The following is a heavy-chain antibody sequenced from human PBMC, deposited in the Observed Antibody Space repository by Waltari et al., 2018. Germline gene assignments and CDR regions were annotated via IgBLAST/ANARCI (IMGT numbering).Heavy chain of an antibody. J-gene: IGHJ3*02. CDR2: IKTDGSST. CDR3: ATSIATQDAFDI. V-gene: IGHV3-74*01. D-gene: IGHD1-26*01. CDR1: GFTFSTYW. Sequence: EVQLVESGGGLVQPGGSLRLSCAASGFTFSTYWMHWVRQPPGKGLVWVSRIKTDGSSTYYADSVKGRFTISRDNAKNTLYLQMNSLRADDTAVYYCATSIATQDAFDIWGQGTVVTVSS.